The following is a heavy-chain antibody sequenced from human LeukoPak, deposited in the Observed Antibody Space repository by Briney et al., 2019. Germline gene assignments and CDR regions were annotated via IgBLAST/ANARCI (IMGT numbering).Heavy chain of an antibody. V-gene: IGHV4-39*01. CDR3: ARRNYYYGMDV. J-gene: IGHJ6*02. Sequence: SETLSLTCTVSGGSISSSSHYWDWIRQPPGKGLEWIGSISYSGSTYYNPSLKSRVTISVDTSKNQFSLNLISVTAADTAVYYCARRNYYYGMDVWGQGTTVTVSS. CDR2: ISYSGST. CDR1: GGSISSSSHY.